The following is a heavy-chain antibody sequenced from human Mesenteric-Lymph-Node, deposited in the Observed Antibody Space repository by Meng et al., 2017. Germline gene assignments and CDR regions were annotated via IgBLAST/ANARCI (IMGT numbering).Heavy chain of an antibody. Sequence: GESLKISCKGSGYSFTTYWIGWVRQMPGKGLEWMGIIYPGDSNTRYSPSFQGQVTISADKSITTAYLQWSSLKASDTAMYYCARHDKQDTTMVSRTLDYWGQGTLVTVSS. CDR1: GYSFTTYW. D-gene: IGHD5-18*01. J-gene: IGHJ4*02. CDR2: IYPGDSNT. CDR3: ARHDKQDTTMVSRTLDY. V-gene: IGHV5-51*01.